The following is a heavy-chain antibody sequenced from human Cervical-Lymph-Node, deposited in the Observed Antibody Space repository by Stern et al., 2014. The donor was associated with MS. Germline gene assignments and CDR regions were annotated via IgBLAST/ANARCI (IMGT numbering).Heavy chain of an antibody. Sequence: QVQLGQSGAEVKKPGSSVKVSCKASGGTFSSFAIGWVRQAPGQGLGWMGGIIPIFGTTKYVPKFQGRVTITADESTSTTYMELSTLRSEDTAVYYCASQDYGVGAYYFEYWGQGTLVTVSS. J-gene: IGHJ4*02. D-gene: IGHD4-17*01. CDR3: ASQDYGVGAYYFEY. V-gene: IGHV1-69*01. CDR1: GGTFSSFA. CDR2: IIPIFGTT.